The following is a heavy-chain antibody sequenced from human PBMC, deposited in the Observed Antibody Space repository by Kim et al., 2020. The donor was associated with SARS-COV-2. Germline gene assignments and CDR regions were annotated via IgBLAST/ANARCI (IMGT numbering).Heavy chain of an antibody. CDR2: ISYDGSNK. D-gene: IGHD2-15*01. CDR1: GFTFSSYA. V-gene: IGHV3-30-3*01. J-gene: IGHJ6*02. Sequence: GGSLRLSCAASGFTFSSYAMHWVRQAPGKGLEWVAVISYDGSNKYYADSVKGRFTISRDNSKNTLYLQMNSLRAEDTAVSYCARDGWARKIDCSGGSCRNIWGMDVWGQGTTVTVSS. CDR3: ARDGWARKIDCSGGSCRNIWGMDV.